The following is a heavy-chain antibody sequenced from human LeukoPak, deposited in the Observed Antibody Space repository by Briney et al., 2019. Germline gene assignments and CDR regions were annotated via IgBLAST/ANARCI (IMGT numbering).Heavy chain of an antibody. V-gene: IGHV3-53*01. Sequence: QSGGSLRLSCAASGFAVSSNYISWVRQAPGKGPEWVSVIYSGGGTNYADSVKGRFTISRDNSKNTLYLQMNSLRAEDTAVYYCASPYYYASGSFDVWGQGTLVTVSS. D-gene: IGHD3-10*01. J-gene: IGHJ1*01. CDR3: ASPYYYASGSFDV. CDR1: GFAVSSNY. CDR2: IYSGGGT.